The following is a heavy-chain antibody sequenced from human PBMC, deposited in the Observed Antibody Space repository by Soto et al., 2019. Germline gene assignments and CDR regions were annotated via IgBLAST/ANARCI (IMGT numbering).Heavy chain of an antibody. CDR3: VRDFGWYFRSGYMDV. Sequence: PGRSLRLSCAASGFDFSSYSMNWVRQAPGKWLEWVSSINEDSSYIYYAHSLRGRFTISRDNAKESLYLQMNSLRAEDTAVYYCVRDFGWYFRSGYMDVWGDGATVTVSS. J-gene: IGHJ6*03. CDR1: GFDFSSYS. D-gene: IGHD3-3*01. V-gene: IGHV3-21*01. CDR2: INEDSSYI.